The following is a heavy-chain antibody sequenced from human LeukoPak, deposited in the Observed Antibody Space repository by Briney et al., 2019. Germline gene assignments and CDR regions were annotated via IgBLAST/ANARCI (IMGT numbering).Heavy chain of an antibody. CDR2: MNPNSGNT. D-gene: IGHD3-10*01. CDR1: GYTFSNYC. J-gene: IGHJ4*02. V-gene: IGHV1-8*03. Sequence: GASVKVSCKASGYTFSNYCMHWVRQATGQGLEWMGWMNPNSGNTGYAQKFQGRVTITRNTSISTAYMELSSLRSEDTAVYYCARSSEYYGSGSYTFDYWGQGTLVTVSS. CDR3: ARSSEYYGSGSYTFDY.